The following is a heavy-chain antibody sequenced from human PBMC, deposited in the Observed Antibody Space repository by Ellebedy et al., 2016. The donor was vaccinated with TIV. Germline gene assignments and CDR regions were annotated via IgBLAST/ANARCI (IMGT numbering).Heavy chain of an antibody. CDR3: ARGVGNPGGWSDP. CDR1: GFTFSSYG. CDR2: ISYDGTYK. D-gene: IGHD1-14*01. J-gene: IGHJ5*02. V-gene: IGHV3-30*03. Sequence: PGGSLRLSCATSGFTFSSYGMHWVRQAPGKGLEWVAVISYDGTYKYYADSVKGRFTISRDSSKNTLYLQMNSLRAIDTAVYYCARGVGNPGGWSDPWGQGTLVTVSS.